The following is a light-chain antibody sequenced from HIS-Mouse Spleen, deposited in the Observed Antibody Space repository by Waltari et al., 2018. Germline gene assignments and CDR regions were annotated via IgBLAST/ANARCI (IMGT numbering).Light chain of an antibody. CDR2: EGS. CDR1: SSDAGSYHL. Sequence: QSALTQPASVSGSPGQSITIPCTGTSSDAGSYHLASGYQQNPGKAPKLMIYEGSKRPSGVSNRFSGSKSGNTASLTISGLQAEDEADYYCCSYAGSSTVVFGGGTKLTVL. CDR3: CSYAGSSTVV. J-gene: IGLJ2*01. V-gene: IGLV2-23*01.